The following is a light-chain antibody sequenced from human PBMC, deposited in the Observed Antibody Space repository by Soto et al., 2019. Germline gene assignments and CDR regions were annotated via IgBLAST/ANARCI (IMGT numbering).Light chain of an antibody. CDR1: SSDVGDNKY. CDR3: SSFRSSSSNWV. CDR2: EVS. J-gene: IGLJ3*02. Sequence: QSVLTQPASVSGSPGQSITISCTGTSSDVGDNKYVSWYQHHPGNAPRLMIYEVSNRPSGVSNRFSGSKSGNTASLTISGLQAEDEADYYCSSFRSSSSNWVFGGGTKLTVL. V-gene: IGLV2-14*01.